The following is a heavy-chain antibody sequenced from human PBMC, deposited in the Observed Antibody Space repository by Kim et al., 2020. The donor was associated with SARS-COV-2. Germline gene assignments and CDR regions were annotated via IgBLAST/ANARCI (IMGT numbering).Heavy chain of an antibody. CDR3: AKDHSPIITGDNWFDP. CDR2: ISWNSGSI. J-gene: IGHJ5*02. V-gene: IGHV3-9*01. D-gene: IGHD1-20*01. CDR1: GFTFDDYA. Sequence: GGSLRLSCAASGFTFDDYAMHWVRQAPGKGLEWVSGISWNSGSIGYADSVKGRFTISRDNAKNSLYLQMNSLRAEDTALYYCAKDHSPIITGDNWFDPWGQGTLVTVSS.